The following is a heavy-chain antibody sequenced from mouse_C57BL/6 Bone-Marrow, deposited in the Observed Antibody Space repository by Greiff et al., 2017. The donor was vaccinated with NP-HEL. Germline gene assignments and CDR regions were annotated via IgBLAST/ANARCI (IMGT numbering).Heavy chain of an antibody. Sequence: VQLQQPGAELVKPGASVKLSCKASGYTFTSYWMHWVKQRPGRGLEWIGRIDPYSGGTKYNEKFKSKATLTVDKPSSTAYMQLSSLTSEDAVVYYCGRDGLWYFDVWGTGTTVTVSS. CDR1: GYTFTSYW. CDR3: GRDGLWYFDV. V-gene: IGHV1-72*01. J-gene: IGHJ1*03. CDR2: IDPYSGGT. D-gene: IGHD2-3*01.